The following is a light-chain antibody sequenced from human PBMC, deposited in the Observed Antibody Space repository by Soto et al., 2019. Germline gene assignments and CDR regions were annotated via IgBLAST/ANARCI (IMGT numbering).Light chain of an antibody. CDR2: DAS. Sequence: EIVLTQSPATLSLSPGERATLSCRASQSVSSYLAWYQQKPGQAPRLLIYDASNRATCIPARFSGSGSGTDFTLTSSSLEPEDFAVYYCQQRSNWPRVTFGGGTKVEIK. CDR1: QSVSSY. V-gene: IGKV3-11*01. CDR3: QQRSNWPRVT. J-gene: IGKJ4*01.